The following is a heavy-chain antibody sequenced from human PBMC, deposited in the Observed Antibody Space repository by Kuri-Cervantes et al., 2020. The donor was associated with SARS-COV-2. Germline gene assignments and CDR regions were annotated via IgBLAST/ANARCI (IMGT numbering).Heavy chain of an antibody. D-gene: IGHD3-9*01. Sequence: SETLSLTCSVPRGSINSRGSITSNFWTWIRQPPGRGLEWIGDVHSSGSTNYNPPLESRVTISTGTSKNQFSLRLNSVTAADTAVYFCARSQVVRHLDWSSELSYRYYMDVWGKGTTVTVSS. J-gene: IGHJ6*04. V-gene: IGHV4-61*08. CDR3: ARSQVVRHLDWSSELSYRYYMDV. CDR1: RGSINSRGSITSNF. CDR2: VHSSGST.